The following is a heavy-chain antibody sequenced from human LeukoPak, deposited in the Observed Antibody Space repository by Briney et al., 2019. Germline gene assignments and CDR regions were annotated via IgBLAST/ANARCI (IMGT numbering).Heavy chain of an antibody. D-gene: IGHD3-9*01. CDR3: AKEDKGILTGYPLDY. CDR2: ISYDGSNK. J-gene: IGHJ4*02. CDR1: GFTFSSYG. Sequence: PGGSLRLSCAASGFTFSSYGMHWVRQAPGKGLEWVAVISYDGSNKYYADSVKDRFTISRDNSKNTLYLQMNSLRAEDTAVYYCAKEDKGILTGYPLDYWGQGTLVTVSS. V-gene: IGHV3-30*18.